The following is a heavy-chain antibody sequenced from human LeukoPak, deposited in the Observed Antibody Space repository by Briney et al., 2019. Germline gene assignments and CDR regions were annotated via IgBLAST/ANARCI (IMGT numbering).Heavy chain of an antibody. CDR1: GFTFSSYA. J-gene: IGHJ4*02. Sequence: PGGSLRLSCAASGFTFSSYAMSWVRQAPGKGLEWVSSISSSSSYIYYADSVKGRFTISRDNAKNSLYLQMNSLRAEDTAVYYCARDPYTTGTAYYFDYWGQGTLVTVSS. CDR2: ISSSSSYI. CDR3: ARDPYTTGTAYYFDY. V-gene: IGHV3-21*01. D-gene: IGHD1-1*01.